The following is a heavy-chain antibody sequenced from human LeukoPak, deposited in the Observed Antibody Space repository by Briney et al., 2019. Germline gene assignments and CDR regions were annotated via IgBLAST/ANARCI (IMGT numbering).Heavy chain of an antibody. CDR1: GGAISSYY. D-gene: IGHD6-13*01. Sequence: SETLSLTCTVSGGAISSYYWSWIRQPPRKGLEWIGYIYYSGTSNYNPSLKTPVTISVDTYKHQFSLNLSSVTAAATAVYYCARGVYIAAAQYAYWGQGTLVTVSS. J-gene: IGHJ4*02. CDR3: ARGVYIAAAQYAY. V-gene: IGHV4-59*01. CDR2: IYYSGTS.